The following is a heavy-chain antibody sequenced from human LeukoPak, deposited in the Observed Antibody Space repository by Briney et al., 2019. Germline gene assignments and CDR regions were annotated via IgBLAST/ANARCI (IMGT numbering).Heavy chain of an antibody. D-gene: IGHD3-3*01. J-gene: IGHJ3*02. CDR3: AREPLQAVVLRFLDGAFDI. V-gene: IGHV1-46*03. Sequence: ASVKVSCKASGYTFTSYYMHWVRQAPGQGLEWMGIINPSGGSTSYAQKFQGRVTMTRDTSTSTVYMELSSLRSEDTAVYYCAREPLQAVVLRFLDGAFDIWGQGTMVTVSS. CDR1: GYTFTSYY. CDR2: INPSGGST.